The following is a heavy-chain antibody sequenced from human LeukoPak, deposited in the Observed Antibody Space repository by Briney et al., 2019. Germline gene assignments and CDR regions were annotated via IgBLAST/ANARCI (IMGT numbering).Heavy chain of an antibody. J-gene: IGHJ4*02. V-gene: IGHV3-23*01. CDR1: GFTFSSYA. CDR3: AKDAPGSVVVPAAMHY. CDR2: ISGSGGST. Sequence: GSLRRSCAASGFTFSSYAMSWVRQAPGKGLEWVSAISGSGGSTYYADSVKGRFTISRDNSKNTLYLQMNSLRAEDTAVYYCAKDAPGSVVVPAAMHYWGQGTLVTVSS. D-gene: IGHD2-2*01.